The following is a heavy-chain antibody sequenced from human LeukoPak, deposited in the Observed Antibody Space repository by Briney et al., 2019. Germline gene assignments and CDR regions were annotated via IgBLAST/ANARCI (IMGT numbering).Heavy chain of an antibody. J-gene: IGHJ5*02. CDR1: GGSISSFY. CDR2: IYYSGST. Sequence: SESLSLTCTVSGGSISSFYWSWIRQPPGKGLEWIGYIYYSGSTNYNPSLKSRVTISVDTSKNQFSLKLSSVTVADTAVYYCARTKTGGCSSTSCYEVDPCGQGHRVIVSA. V-gene: IGHV4-59*01. D-gene: IGHD2-2*01. CDR3: ARTKTGGCSSTSCYEVDP.